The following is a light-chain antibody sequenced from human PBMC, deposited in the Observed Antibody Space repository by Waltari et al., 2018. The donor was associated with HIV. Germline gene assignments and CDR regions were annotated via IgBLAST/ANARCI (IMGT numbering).Light chain of an antibody. CDR3: QQTFSPPRT. J-gene: IGKJ3*01. CDR2: HAS. Sequence: DINMTQSPSYLYASVGDRVTIPCRARQNIINYPNWYHQSPGKAPKLLIFHASALQNGVSSRFSGSGSGTEFTLSIAGLQPDDFGTYSCQQTFSPPRTFGPGT. V-gene: IGKV1-39*01. CDR1: QNIINY.